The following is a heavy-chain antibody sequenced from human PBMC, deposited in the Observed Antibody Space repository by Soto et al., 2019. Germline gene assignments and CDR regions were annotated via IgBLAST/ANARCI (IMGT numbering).Heavy chain of an antibody. V-gene: IGHV3-30*03. D-gene: IGHD5-18*01. J-gene: IGHJ4*02. CDR3: ARVVGARGYSYGYWGGGFDS. CDR2: VSSDGTNK. CDR1: GFTFSSYG. Sequence: QVQLVESGGGVVQPGKALRLSCEVSGFTFSSYGMSWVRQAPGKGLQWVALVSSDGTNKFYADSVKGGFTVFRDNSTIILYLRMISLRPGVTAVCFCARVVGARGYSYGYWGGGFDSWGQGRLVTVSS.